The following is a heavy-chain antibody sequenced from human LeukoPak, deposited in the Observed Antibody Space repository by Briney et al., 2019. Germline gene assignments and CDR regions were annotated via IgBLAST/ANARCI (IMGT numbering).Heavy chain of an antibody. J-gene: IGHJ4*02. CDR1: GFTFSSYG. V-gene: IGHV3-33*01. Sequence: PGRSLRLSCAASGFTFSSYGMHWVRQAPGKGLEWVAGIWYDGSNKYYADSVKRRFTISRDNSKNTLYLQMNSLRAEDTAVYYCARMTTVTTYYFDYWGQGTLVTVSS. D-gene: IGHD4-17*01. CDR3: ARMTTVTTYYFDY. CDR2: IWYDGSNK.